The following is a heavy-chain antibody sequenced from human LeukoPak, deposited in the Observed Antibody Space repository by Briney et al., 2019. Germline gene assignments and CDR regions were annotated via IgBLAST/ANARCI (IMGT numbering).Heavy chain of an antibody. J-gene: IGHJ3*02. CDR3: ARFGSGSYYENAFDI. V-gene: IGHV4-59*01. Sequence: KPSETLSLTCTVSGGSISSYYWSWIRQPPGKGLEWIGYIYYSGSTNYNPPLKSRVTISVDTSKNQFSLKLSSVTAADTAVYYCARFGSGSYYENAFDIWGQGTMVTVSS. D-gene: IGHD3-10*01. CDR2: IYYSGST. CDR1: GGSISSYY.